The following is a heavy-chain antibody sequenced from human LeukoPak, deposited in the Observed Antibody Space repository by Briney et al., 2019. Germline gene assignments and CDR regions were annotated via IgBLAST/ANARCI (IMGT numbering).Heavy chain of an antibody. D-gene: IGHD2-2*01. CDR2: IKQDGSEK. Sequence: GGSLRLSCAASGFTFSSYWMSWVRQAPGKGLEWVANIKQDGSEKYYVDSVKGRFTISRDNAKNSLYLQMNSLRAEDTAVYYCARDLCSSTSCGSFDYYGMDVWGQGTTVTVPS. J-gene: IGHJ6*02. V-gene: IGHV3-7*01. CDR1: GFTFSSYW. CDR3: ARDLCSSTSCGSFDYYGMDV.